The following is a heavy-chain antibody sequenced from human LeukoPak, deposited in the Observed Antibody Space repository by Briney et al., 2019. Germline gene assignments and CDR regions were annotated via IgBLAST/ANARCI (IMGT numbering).Heavy chain of an antibody. V-gene: IGHV3-30*18. Sequence: GGSLRLSCAASGFTFSSYEMNWVRQAPGKGLEGVAVISYDGSNKYYADSVKGRFTISRDNFKNTLYLQMDSLRAEDTAVYYCAKAPFTTMITPGGNWFDPWGQGTLVTVSS. CDR3: AKAPFTTMITPGGNWFDP. CDR2: ISYDGSNK. D-gene: IGHD4-23*01. CDR1: GFTFSSYE. J-gene: IGHJ5*02.